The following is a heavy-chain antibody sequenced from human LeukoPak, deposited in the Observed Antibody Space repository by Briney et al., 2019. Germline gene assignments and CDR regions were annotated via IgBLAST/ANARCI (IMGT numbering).Heavy chain of an antibody. CDR1: GFTFSSHA. D-gene: IGHD6-13*01. CDR3: AKDLHSSSWYNYFQH. CDR2: ISDSGGST. Sequence: GGSLRLSCAASGFTFSSHAMSWVRQAPGKGLEWVSAISDSGGSTYYADSVTGRFTVSRDNSKNTLYLQMNSLRAEDTAVYYCAKDLHSSSWYNYFQHWGQGTLVTVSS. J-gene: IGHJ1*01. V-gene: IGHV3-23*01.